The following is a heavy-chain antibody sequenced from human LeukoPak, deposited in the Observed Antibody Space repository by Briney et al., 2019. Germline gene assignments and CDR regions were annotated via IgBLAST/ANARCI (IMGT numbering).Heavy chain of an antibody. CDR2: IYYSGST. D-gene: IGHD1-1*01. V-gene: IGHV4-61*01. J-gene: IGHJ4*02. CDR3: ARDYWKSGFDY. CDR1: GGSISSGSYY. Sequence: SETLSLTCTVSGGSISSGSYYWSWIRQPPGKGLEWIGYIYYSGSTNYNPSLKSRVTISVDTSKNQFSLKLSSVTAADTAVYYCARDYWKSGFDYWGQGTLVTVSS.